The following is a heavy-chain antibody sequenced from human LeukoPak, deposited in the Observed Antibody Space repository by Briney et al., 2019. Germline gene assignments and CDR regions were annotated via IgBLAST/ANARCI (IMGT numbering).Heavy chain of an antibody. Sequence: HPGGSLRLPCAASGFTFDDYAMHWVRQAPGKGLEWVSLISGDGGSTYYADSVKGRFTISRDNSKNSLYLQMNSLRTEDTALYYCAKGATISDYFDYWGQGTLVTVSS. CDR1: GFTFDDYA. CDR2: ISGDGGST. CDR3: AKGATISDYFDY. J-gene: IGHJ4*02. D-gene: IGHD5-12*01. V-gene: IGHV3-43*02.